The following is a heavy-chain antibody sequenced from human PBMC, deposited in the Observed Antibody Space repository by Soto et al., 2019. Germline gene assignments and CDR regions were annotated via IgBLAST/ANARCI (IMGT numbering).Heavy chain of an antibody. CDR3: ASPAYSSSDYYYYGMDV. V-gene: IGHV1-8*01. D-gene: IGHD6-6*01. J-gene: IGHJ6*02. CDR1: GYTFTSYD. CDR2: MNPNSGNT. Sequence: QVQLVQSGAEVKKPGASVKVSCKASGYTFTSYDINWVRQATGQGLVWMGWMNPNSGNTGYAQKFQRIVTMTRNTSISTAYMELSSLRSEDTAVYYCASPAYSSSDYYYYGMDVCGQGTTVTVSS.